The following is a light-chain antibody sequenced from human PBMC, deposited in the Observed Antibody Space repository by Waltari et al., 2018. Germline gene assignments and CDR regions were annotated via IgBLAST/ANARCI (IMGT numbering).Light chain of an antibody. V-gene: IGKV1-39*01. CDR3: QQGYSTPFT. J-gene: IGKJ2*01. Sequence: DIQMTQSPSSLSASVGDRVTITCRASQSISNSLNWYQHKPGKAPKLLIFAASTLQSGVPSRFSGSGSGTEFTLTISSLQPEDFATYYCQQGYSTPFTFGQGTKLEIK. CDR2: AAS. CDR1: QSISNS.